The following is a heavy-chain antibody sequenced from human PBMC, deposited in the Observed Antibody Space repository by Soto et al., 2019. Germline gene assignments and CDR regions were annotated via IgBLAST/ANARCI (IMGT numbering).Heavy chain of an antibody. Sequence: ASVKVSCKASGYTLTSFYMHWVRQAPGQGLEWMGMINPGGGVTSYAQKFEGRVTLTRDTSTSTVYMELRSLRFEDTAVYYCARQKHIAVVTARGYFDPWGQGTLVPVSS. CDR2: INPGGGVT. CDR1: GYTLTSFY. V-gene: IGHV1-46*01. D-gene: IGHD2-21*02. CDR3: ARQKHIAVVTARGYFDP. J-gene: IGHJ5*02.